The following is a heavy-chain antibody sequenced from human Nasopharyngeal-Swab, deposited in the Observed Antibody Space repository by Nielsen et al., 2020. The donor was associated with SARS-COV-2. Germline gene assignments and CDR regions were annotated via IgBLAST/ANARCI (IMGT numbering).Heavy chain of an antibody. V-gene: IGHV5-51*01. J-gene: IGHJ2*01. Sequence: GESLKISCKGSRYSFTSYWIGWVRQMPGKGLEWMGIIYPGDSDTRYSPSFQGQVTISADKSISTACLQWSSLKASDTAMYYCARRGSSSWSYWYFDLWGRGTLVTVSS. CDR1: RYSFTSYW. CDR2: IYPGDSDT. D-gene: IGHD6-13*01. CDR3: ARRGSSSWSYWYFDL.